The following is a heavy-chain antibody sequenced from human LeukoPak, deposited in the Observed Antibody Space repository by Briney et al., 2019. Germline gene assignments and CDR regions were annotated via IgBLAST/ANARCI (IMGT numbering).Heavy chain of an antibody. CDR3: ARHRDYVPDI. CDR2: IYPGDSDT. V-gene: IGHV5-51*01. D-gene: IGHD3-16*01. CDR1: GYTFTSYW. J-gene: IGHJ3*02. Sequence: GESLQISCKGSGYTFTSYWIGWVRQMSGKGLEWMGIIYPGDSDTRYSPSFQGQVTISADKSIRTAYLQWSSLEASDTAMYYCARHRDYVPDIWGQGTMVTVSS.